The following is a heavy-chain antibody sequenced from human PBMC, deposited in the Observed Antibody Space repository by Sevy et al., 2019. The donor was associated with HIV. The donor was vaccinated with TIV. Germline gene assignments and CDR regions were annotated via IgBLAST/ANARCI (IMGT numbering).Heavy chain of an antibody. CDR3: ARGGAGIFVAKNNWFDP. J-gene: IGHJ5*02. CDR2: IYYSGST. CDR1: GGSISSYY. V-gene: IGHV4-59*01. Sequence: SETLSLTCTVSGGSISSYYWSWIRQPPGKGLEWIGYIYYSGSTNYNPSLKSRVTISVDTSKNQFSLELSSVTAADTAVYYCARGGAGIFVAKNNWFDPWGQGTLVTVSS. D-gene: IGHD6-19*01.